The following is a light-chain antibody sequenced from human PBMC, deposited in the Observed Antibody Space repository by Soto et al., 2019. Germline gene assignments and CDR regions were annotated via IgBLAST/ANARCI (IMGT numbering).Light chain of an antibody. CDR2: GAS. CDR3: QHYGSSLWT. Sequence: EIVLTQSPGTLSLSPGERATLSCRSSQSVGSDYLAWYQQKPGQAPRLLIYGASSRATGVPDRFSGSGSGTDFTLTISRLEPEDFALYFCQHYGSSLWTFGQGTKV. J-gene: IGKJ1*01. V-gene: IGKV3-20*01. CDR1: QSVGSDY.